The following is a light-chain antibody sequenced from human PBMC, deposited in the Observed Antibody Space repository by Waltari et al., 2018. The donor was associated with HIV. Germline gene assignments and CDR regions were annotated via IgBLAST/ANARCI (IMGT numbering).Light chain of an antibody. J-gene: IGLJ2*01. CDR2: ENN. CDR3: QSYATRALMV. Sequence: FMLTQPHSVSESPGKTVTISCTRSSGSIAGNYVQWYHQRPGSSPITVIYENNERPSGVPDRFSGSIDNSSTSASLTIAGLKTDDEADYYCQSYATRALMVFGGGTKLTVL. CDR1: SGSIAGNY. V-gene: IGLV6-57*01.